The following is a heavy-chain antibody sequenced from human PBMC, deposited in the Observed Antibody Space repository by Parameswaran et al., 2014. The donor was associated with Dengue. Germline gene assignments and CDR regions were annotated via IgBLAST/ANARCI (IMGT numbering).Heavy chain of an antibody. V-gene: IGHV3-23*01. Sequence: WIRQPPGKGLEWVSAIGGNGDSIYYADPVRGRFTISRDNSKNTLYLQLSSLTADDTGVYYCASGLQWPGDYWGQGTRVTVSS. D-gene: IGHD6-19*01. CDR3: ASGLQWPGDY. J-gene: IGHJ4*02. CDR2: IGGNGDSI.